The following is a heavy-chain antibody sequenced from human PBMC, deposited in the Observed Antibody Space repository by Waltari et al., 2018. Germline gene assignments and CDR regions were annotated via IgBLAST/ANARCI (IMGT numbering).Heavy chain of an antibody. CDR1: GFTVVSGYY. J-gene: IGHJ5*01. Sequence: QVQLQESGPGVMKPSETLSLTCQVSGFTVVSGYYWGWIRQSPGQGLEWIGSAYHGGGIFYNPSLERRVSSSLDRSENQVALEVRSLTAADTAVYYCARGTRVNLVRGAEWFDFWGPGMLVSVSS. V-gene: IGHV4-38-2*02. CDR3: ARGTRVNLVRGAEWFDF. D-gene: IGHD3-10*01. CDR2: AYHGGGI.